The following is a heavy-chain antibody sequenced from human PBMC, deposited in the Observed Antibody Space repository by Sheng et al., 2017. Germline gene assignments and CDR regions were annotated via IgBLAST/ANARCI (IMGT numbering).Heavy chain of an antibody. J-gene: IGHJ6*03. D-gene: IGHD3-10*01. V-gene: IGHV1-69*05. CDR3: ASTPHYYGSGKVYYYYYMDV. CDR1: GGTFSSYL. CDR2: IIPIFGTA. Sequence: QVQLVQSGAEVKKPGSSVKVSCKASGGTFSSYLINWVRQAPGQGLEWMGGIIPIFGTANYAQKFQGRVTITTDESTSTAYMELSSLRSEDTAVYYCASTPHYYGSGKVYYYYYMDVWGKGTTVTVSS.